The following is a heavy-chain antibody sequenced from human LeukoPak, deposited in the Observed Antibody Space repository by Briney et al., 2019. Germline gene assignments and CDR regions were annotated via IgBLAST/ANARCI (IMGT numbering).Heavy chain of an antibody. CDR1: GFTFSSYW. J-gene: IGHJ6*04. CDR2: IKQNGSEK. Sequence: GGSLRLSCAPSGFTFSSYWMSWVRQAPGKGLEWVANIKQNGSEKYYVDSVKGRFTISRDNGKNSLYLQMNSLRAEDTAVYYCARKAYGLDVWGKGTTVTVSS. V-gene: IGHV3-7*03. CDR3: ARKAYGLDV.